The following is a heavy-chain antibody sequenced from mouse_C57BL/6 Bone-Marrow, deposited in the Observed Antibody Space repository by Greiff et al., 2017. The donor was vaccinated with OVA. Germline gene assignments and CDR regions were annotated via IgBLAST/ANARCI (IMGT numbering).Heavy chain of an antibody. J-gene: IGHJ2*01. Sequence: VQLKESGPGMVKPSQSLSLTCTVTGYSITSGYVWHWIRHFPGNKLEWMGYISYSGSTNYNPSLKSRITITHDTSKNHFFLKLNSVTTEDTATYYCARELRFYYFDYWGKGTTLTVAS. CDR2: ISYSGST. V-gene: IGHV3-1*01. CDR1: GYSITSGYV. CDR3: ARELRFYYFDY. D-gene: IGHD1-1*01.